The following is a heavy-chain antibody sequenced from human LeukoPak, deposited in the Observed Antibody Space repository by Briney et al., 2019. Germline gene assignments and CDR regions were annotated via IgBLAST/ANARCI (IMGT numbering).Heavy chain of an antibody. D-gene: IGHD6-6*01. V-gene: IGHV4-38-2*02. J-gene: IGHJ4*02. CDR1: GYSISSGYY. CDR2: IYHSGST. Sequence: SETLSLTCTVSGYSISSGYYWGWIRQPPGKGLEWIGYIYHSGSTYYNPSLKSRVTISVDRSKNQFSLKLSSVTAADTAVYYCARVGPARVEWHQLDYWGQGTLVTVSS. CDR3: ARVGPARVEWHQLDY.